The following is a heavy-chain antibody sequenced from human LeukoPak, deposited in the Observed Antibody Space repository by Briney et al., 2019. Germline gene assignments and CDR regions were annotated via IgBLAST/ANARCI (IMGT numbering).Heavy chain of an antibody. CDR3: ARGGAACLHFQN. CDR1: GGSISTYY. V-gene: IGHV4-59*01. CDR2: IYHSGST. Sequence: KSSETLSLTCTVSGGSISTYYRNWIRQPPGKGLEWIGYIYHSGSTNYNPSLQSRVTISVDTSKNQFSLNLNSVTAADTAVYYCARGGAACLHFQNWGQGTLVTVSS. D-gene: IGHD6-6*01. J-gene: IGHJ1*01.